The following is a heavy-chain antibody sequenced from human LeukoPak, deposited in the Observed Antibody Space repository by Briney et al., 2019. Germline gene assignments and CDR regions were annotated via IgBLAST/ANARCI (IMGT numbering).Heavy chain of an antibody. CDR1: GFTFSDHY. CDR3: ARALGSYTSLDY. J-gene: IGHJ4*02. Sequence: GGSLRLSCAASGFTFSDHYMDWVRQAPGKGLEWVGRTRNKANSYTTEYAASVKGRFTISRDDSKNSLSLQMNSLKTEDTAVYYCARALGSYTSLDYWGQGTLVTVSS. V-gene: IGHV3-72*01. D-gene: IGHD2-2*02. CDR2: TRNKANSYTT.